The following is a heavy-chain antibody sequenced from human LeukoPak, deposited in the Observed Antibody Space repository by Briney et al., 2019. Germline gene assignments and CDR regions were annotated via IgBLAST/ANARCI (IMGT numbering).Heavy chain of an antibody. J-gene: IGHJ4*02. Sequence: GGSLRLSCAASGFTFNTYNMNWVRQAPGKGLEWVSSISSTSSYIYYADSVKGRFTISRDNARNSLYLQMSSLRAEDTAVYYCARDELLWWELTPRPKNPFDQWGQGTLVTVSP. CDR1: GFTFNTYN. CDR2: ISSTSSYI. CDR3: ARDELLWWELTPRPKNPFDQ. D-gene: IGHD1-26*01. V-gene: IGHV3-21*01.